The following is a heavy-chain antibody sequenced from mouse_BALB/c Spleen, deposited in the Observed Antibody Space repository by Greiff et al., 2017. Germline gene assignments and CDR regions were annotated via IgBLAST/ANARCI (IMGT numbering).Heavy chain of an antibody. D-gene: IGHD2-1*01. CDR2: IYPSDSYT. Sequence: QVQLQQSGAELMKPGASVKLSCKASGYTFTSYWINWVKQRPGQGLEWIGNIYPSDSYTNYNQKFKDKATLTVDKSSSTAYMQLSSPTSEDSAVYYCTRGGGNYYFDYWGQGTTLTVSS. V-gene: IGHV1-69*02. CDR3: TRGGGNYYFDY. CDR1: GYTFTSYW. J-gene: IGHJ2*01.